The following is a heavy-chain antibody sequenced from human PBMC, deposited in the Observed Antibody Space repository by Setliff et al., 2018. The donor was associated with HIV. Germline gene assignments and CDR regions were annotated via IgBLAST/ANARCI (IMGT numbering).Heavy chain of an antibody. V-gene: IGHV1-3*01. CDR3: ARGALLAVFDFDH. Sequence: ASVKVSCKAFGYTFTTYSLHWVRQAPGQSLEWKGWINVGKGDTKYSQEFQGRITITTDTSANTGYMELSSLRSDDTAVYFCARGALLAVFDFDHWGHGTLVTVSS. CDR2: INVGKGDT. CDR1: GYTFTTYS. J-gene: IGHJ4*01. D-gene: IGHD3-10*01.